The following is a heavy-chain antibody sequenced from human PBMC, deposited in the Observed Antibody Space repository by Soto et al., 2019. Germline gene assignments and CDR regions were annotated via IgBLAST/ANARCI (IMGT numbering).Heavy chain of an antibody. CDR2: IWDDGSNK. D-gene: IGHD5-12*01. CDR1: GFTFSSYG. CDR3: ARDRDPVWGSGYDSREYFDY. Sequence: QVQLVESGGGVVQPGRSLRLSCAASGFTFSSYGMHWVRQAPGKGLEWAAVIWDDGSNKYYADSVKGRFTISRDNSKNTLYLQMNSLRAEDTAVYYCARDRDPVWGSGYDSREYFDYWGQGTLVTVSS. J-gene: IGHJ4*02. V-gene: IGHV3-33*01.